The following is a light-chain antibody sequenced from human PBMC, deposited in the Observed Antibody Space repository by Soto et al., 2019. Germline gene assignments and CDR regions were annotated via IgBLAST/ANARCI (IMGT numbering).Light chain of an antibody. Sequence: EIVLTQPPGTLSLSPGERATLSCRAGQSVSSNSLAWYQQKPGQAPRLLIYGASTRATGIPARFSGSGSGTDFTLTVSSLQPEDLATYYCQQLFTYPPTFGPGTKVDIK. CDR2: GAS. V-gene: IGKV3D-7*01. CDR3: QQLFTYPPT. J-gene: IGKJ3*01. CDR1: QSVSSNS.